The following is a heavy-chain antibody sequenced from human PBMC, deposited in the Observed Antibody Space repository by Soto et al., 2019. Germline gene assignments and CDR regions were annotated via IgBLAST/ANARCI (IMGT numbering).Heavy chain of an antibody. CDR3: ARDAEYSSSWNAGNYFGMDD. J-gene: IGHJ6*02. CDR2: IKQDGSEK. D-gene: IGHD6-13*01. Sequence: GGSLRLSCAASGFTFSSYWMSWVRQAPGKGLEWVANIKQDGSEKYYVDSVKGRFTISRDNAKNSLYLQMNSLRAEDTAVYYCARDAEYSSSWNAGNYFGMDDWGQGTTVTVSS. CDR1: GFTFSSYW. V-gene: IGHV3-7*01.